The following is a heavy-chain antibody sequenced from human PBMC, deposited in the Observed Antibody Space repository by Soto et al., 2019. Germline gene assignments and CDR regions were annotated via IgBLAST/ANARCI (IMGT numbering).Heavy chain of an antibody. D-gene: IGHD3-16*01. CDR1: GFTFSRYW. CDR2: INSDGSTT. Sequence: EVQLVESGGGLVQPGGSLRLSCAASGFTFSRYWMHWVRQAPGKGLVWVSRINSDGSTTGYADSVRGRFTISRDNAKNTLYLQMDSLRDEDTAVDYCARGIFGDGDYWGQGTLVTVSS. V-gene: IGHV3-74*01. J-gene: IGHJ4*02. CDR3: ARGIFGDGDY.